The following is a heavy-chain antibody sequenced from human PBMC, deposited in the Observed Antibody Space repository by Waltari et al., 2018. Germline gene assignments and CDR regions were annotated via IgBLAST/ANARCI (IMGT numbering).Heavy chain of an antibody. D-gene: IGHD2-15*01. CDR1: GYTLTELS. CDR3: ATDLGCSGGSCYSGVR. V-gene: IGHV1-24*01. Sequence: QVQLVQSGAEVKKPGASVKVSCKVSGYTLTELSMHWVRQAPGKGLEWMGGCDPEDGETIYAQKFQGRVTMTEDTSTDTAYMELSSLRSEDTAVYYCATDLGCSGGSCYSGVRWGQGTLVTVSS. CDR2: CDPEDGET. J-gene: IGHJ4*02.